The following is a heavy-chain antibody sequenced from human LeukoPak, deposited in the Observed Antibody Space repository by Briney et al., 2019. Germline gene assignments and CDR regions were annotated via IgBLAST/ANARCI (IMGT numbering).Heavy chain of an antibody. D-gene: IGHD3-22*01. CDR1: GYTFTSYA. J-gene: IGHJ4*02. CDR3: AREGRSGYYYYFDY. CDR2: INAGNGNT. V-gene: IGHV1-3*03. Sequence: GASVKVSCKASGYTFTSYAMHWVRQAPGQRLEWMGWINAGNGNTKYSQEFQGRVTITRDTSASTAYMELSSLRSEDMAVYYCAREGRSGYYYYFDYWGQGTLVTVSS.